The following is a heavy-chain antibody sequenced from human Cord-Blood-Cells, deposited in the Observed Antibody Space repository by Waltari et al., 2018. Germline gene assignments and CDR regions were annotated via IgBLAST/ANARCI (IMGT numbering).Heavy chain of an antibody. CDR1: GFTFSSFG. CDR2: ISYDGSNK. CDR3: AKEPSGIAARYNWFDP. D-gene: IGHD6-6*01. J-gene: IGHJ5*02. Sequence: QVQLVESGGGVVQPGRSMRLSCATCGFTFSSFGMHCVHLAQRKGLEWVAVISYDGSNKYYADSVKGRFTISRDNSKNTLYLQMNSLRAEDTAVYYCAKEPSGIAARYNWFDPWGQGTLVTVSS. V-gene: IGHV3-30*18.